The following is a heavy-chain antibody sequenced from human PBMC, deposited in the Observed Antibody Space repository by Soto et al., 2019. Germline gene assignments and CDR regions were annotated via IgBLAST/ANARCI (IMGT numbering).Heavy chain of an antibody. V-gene: IGHV3-30*18. CDR3: AKGPPLDY. CDR1: GFTFSYYS. Sequence: QVQLVESGGGVVQPGRSMRLSCAASGFTFSYYSMHWVRQAPGKGLEWVAVISYDGSNKYYADSVKGRFIISRDNSKNRLYLQMNSLIAEDTAVYYCAKGPPLDYWGQGTLVTVSS. CDR2: ISYDGSNK. J-gene: IGHJ4*02.